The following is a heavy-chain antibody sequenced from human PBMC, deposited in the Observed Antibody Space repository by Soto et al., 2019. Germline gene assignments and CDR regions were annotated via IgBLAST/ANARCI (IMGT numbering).Heavy chain of an antibody. Sequence: QVHLQQWGAGLLKPSEILSLTCAVYGESFIGYYWTWIRQSPGKGLEWIGEINHGGSTNYNPSLKSRVTISIDTSKNQFSLKLTSVTAADTSVYYCARTDIVTTNWFDPWGQGTLVTVSS. CDR2: INHGGST. V-gene: IGHV4-34*01. D-gene: IGHD5-12*01. CDR1: GESFIGYY. J-gene: IGHJ5*02. CDR3: ARTDIVTTNWFDP.